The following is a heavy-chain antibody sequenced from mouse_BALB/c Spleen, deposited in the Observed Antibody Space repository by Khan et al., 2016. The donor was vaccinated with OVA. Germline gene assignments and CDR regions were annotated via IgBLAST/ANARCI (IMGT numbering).Heavy chain of an antibody. V-gene: IGHV5-12*02. CDR1: GFIFSDYY. J-gene: IGHJ4*01. Sequence: EVELVESGGGLVQPGGSLKPSCATSGFIFSDYYMYWVRQTPEKRLEWVAYISNGGGSTYYPDTVEGRFTISRDNAKNTLYLQMSRLKSEDTAMYYCARQLYGGMDYWGQGTSVTVSS. D-gene: IGHD1-1*01. CDR3: ARQLYGGMDY. CDR2: ISNGGGST.